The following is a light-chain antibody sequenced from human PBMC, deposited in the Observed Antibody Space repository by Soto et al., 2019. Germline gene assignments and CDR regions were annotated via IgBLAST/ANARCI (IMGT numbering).Light chain of an antibody. J-gene: IGKJ1*01. V-gene: IGKV3-11*01. CDR1: QYVGTR. CDR2: YTS. Sequence: EIVLTQSPATLSSSPGETATLSCRASQYVGTRLAWYQHKPGQAPRLLIYYTSTKATGIPARFSGSGSGTDFTLTISSLAPEDFAIYYCHQRQSLPRTFGQGTKVEIK. CDR3: HQRQSLPRT.